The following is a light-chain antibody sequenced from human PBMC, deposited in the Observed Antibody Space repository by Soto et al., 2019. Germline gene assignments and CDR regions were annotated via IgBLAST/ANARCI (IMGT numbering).Light chain of an antibody. CDR2: DVN. CDR3: CSYAGSYTWV. CDR1: SSDVGNYNY. Sequence: QSALTQPRSVSGSPGQSVTISCTGTSSDVGNYNYVSWYQQHPGKAPKVMIYDVNKWPSGVPDRFSGSKSGNTASLTISGLQAEDEADYYCCSYAGSYTWVFGGGTKPPS. V-gene: IGLV2-11*01. J-gene: IGLJ3*02.